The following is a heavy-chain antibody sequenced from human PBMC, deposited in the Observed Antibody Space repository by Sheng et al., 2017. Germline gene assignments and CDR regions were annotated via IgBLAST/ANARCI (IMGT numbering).Heavy chain of an antibody. CDR1: GFTFSSYA. J-gene: IGHJ4*02. V-gene: IGHV3-30*04. CDR3: ARGHGYSYGFLDY. D-gene: IGHD5-18*01. Sequence: QVQLVESGGGVVQPGRSLRLSCAASGFTFSSYAMHWVRQAPGKGLEWVAVISYDGSNKYYADSVKGRFTISRDNSKNTLYLQMNSLRAEDTAVYYCARGHGYSYGFLDYWGQGTLVTVSS. CDR2: ISYDGSNK.